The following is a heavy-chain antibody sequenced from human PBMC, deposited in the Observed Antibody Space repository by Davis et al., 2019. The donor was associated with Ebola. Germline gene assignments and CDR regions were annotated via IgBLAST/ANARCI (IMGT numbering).Heavy chain of an antibody. J-gene: IGHJ4*02. D-gene: IGHD3-3*01. CDR2: IKQDGSEK. CDR3: AREGTYYDFWSGMNMYYFDY. V-gene: IGHV3-7*01. CDR1: GFTFSSYW. Sequence: GESLKISCAASGFTFSSYWMSWVRQAPGKGLEWVANIKQDGSEKYYVDSVKGRFTISRDNAKNSLYLQMNSLRAEDTAVYYCAREGTYYDFWSGMNMYYFDYWGQGTLVTVSS.